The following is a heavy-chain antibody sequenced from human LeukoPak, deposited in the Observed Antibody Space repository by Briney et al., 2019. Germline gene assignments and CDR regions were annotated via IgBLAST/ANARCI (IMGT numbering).Heavy chain of an antibody. J-gene: IGHJ6*03. CDR2: IYYSGTT. CDR3: AREVDYGDLYFYYYMDV. CDR1: GASIDSYY. V-gene: IGHV4-59*12. Sequence: PSETLSLTCTISGASIDSYYWSWIRQPPGKGLEWIGYIYYSGTTNYNPSLKRRVTISVDASKNQFSLKLSSVTAADTAIYSCAREVDYGDLYFYYYMDVWGNGAMVTVSS. D-gene: IGHD4-17*01.